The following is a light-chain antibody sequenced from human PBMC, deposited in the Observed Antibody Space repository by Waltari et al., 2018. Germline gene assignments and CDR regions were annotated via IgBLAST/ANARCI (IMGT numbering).Light chain of an antibody. Sequence: EIVLTQSPALRSVTLKEKVTITCQASQSIGSSSHWYQQKPDQSPKLLIKYVSQSISGIPSRFSGSGSGTEFTLTINSLEAEDAATYYCQQSSSYPYSFGQGTKVEIK. CDR2: YVS. CDR1: QSIGSS. CDR3: QQSSSYPYS. J-gene: IGKJ2*03. V-gene: IGKV6-21*02.